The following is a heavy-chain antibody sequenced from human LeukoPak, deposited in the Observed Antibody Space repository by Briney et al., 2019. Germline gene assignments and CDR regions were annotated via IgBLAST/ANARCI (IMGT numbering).Heavy chain of an antibody. CDR3: ARDIDSGSYGGFDY. D-gene: IGHD1-26*01. V-gene: IGHV1-46*01. CDR1: GYTFTDYY. Sequence: ASVKVSCKASGYTFTDYYMHWVRQAPRQGLKWMGVINPSGGSTIYVQNFQGRVTMTRDTSTSTVYMELSSLRSEDTAVYYCARDIDSGSYGGFDYWGQGTLVTVSS. J-gene: IGHJ4*02. CDR2: INPSGGST.